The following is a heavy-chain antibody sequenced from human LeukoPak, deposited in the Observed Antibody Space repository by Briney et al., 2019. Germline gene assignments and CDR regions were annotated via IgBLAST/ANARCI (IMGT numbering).Heavy chain of an antibody. CDR2: INPSCGST. D-gene: IGHD5-18*01. Sequence: GASVTVSCKASGYTFTSYYMHWVRQAPGQGLEWMGIINPSCGSTSYAQKFQGRVTMTRDTSTSTVYMELSSLRSEDTAVYYCARDAARSNTAMGIYVYWGQGTLVTVSS. J-gene: IGHJ4*02. CDR3: ARDAARSNTAMGIYVY. CDR1: GYTFTSYY. V-gene: IGHV1-46*01.